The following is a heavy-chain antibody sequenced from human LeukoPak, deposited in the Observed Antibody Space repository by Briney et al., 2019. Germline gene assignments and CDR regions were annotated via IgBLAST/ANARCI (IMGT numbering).Heavy chain of an antibody. CDR3: ARDRPNSSSLDY. V-gene: IGHV4-59*01. J-gene: IGHJ4*02. CDR1: GGSISNFY. CDR2: IYYSGST. D-gene: IGHD6-6*01. Sequence: PSETLPLTCTVSGGSISNFYWSWIRQPPGKGLEWIGYIYYSGSTDYNPSLKSRVTMSVDTSKNQFSLRLSSVTAADTAVYYCARDRPNSSSLDYWGQGTLVTVSS.